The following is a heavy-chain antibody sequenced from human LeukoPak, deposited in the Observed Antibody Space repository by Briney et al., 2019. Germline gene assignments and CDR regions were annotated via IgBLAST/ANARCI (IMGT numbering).Heavy chain of an antibody. CDR2: IYTSGST. Sequence: SQTLSLTCAVSGGSISSGGYSWSWIRQPPGKGLEWIGRIYTSGSTNYNPSLKSRVTISVDTSKNQFSLKLSSVTAADTAVYYCAREIQAVATYYYYMDVWGKGTTVTISS. CDR1: GGSISSGGYS. V-gene: IGHV4-61*02. J-gene: IGHJ6*03. CDR3: AREIQAVATYYYYMDV. D-gene: IGHD6-19*01.